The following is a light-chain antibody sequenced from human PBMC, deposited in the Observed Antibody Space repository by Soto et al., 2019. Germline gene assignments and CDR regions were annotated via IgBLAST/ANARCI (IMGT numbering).Light chain of an antibody. CDR3: QQYNSYPLT. J-gene: IGKJ4*01. CDR1: QSISSW. CDR2: DAS. V-gene: IGKV1-5*01. Sequence: DIQMTQSPSTRSASVGDRVTITCWASQSISSWLAWYQQKPGKAPKLLIYDASSLESGVPSRFSGSGSGTEFTLTISSLQPDDFATYYCQQYNSYPLTFGGGTKVEIK.